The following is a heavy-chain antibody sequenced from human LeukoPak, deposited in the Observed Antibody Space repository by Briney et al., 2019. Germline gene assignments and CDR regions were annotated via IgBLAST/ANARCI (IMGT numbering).Heavy chain of an antibody. CDR2: IHPNSGGT. V-gene: IGHV1-2*02. J-gene: IGHJ4*02. Sequence: ASVKVSCKASGYTFTAYYLHWVPQAPGQGLEWMGWIHPNSGGTNYAQNFQGRVSMTTDTSISTVYMELRRLRSDDTAVYYCARDYYGSGTYYKDYWGQGTLVTVSS. CDR1: GYTFTAYY. D-gene: IGHD3-10*01. CDR3: ARDYYGSGTYYKDY.